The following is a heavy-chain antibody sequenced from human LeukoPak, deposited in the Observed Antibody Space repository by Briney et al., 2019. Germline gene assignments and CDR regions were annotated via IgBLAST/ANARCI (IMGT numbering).Heavy chain of an antibody. V-gene: IGHV3-21*01. CDR1: GFTFSSGS. D-gene: IGHD3-9*01. CDR3: ARDLSYRVLRYFDGTYYHYYYMDV. Sequence: GGSLRLTCAASGFTFSSGSMYWVCHAQWKGLELVSSISSSCSYIYYADSVKGRFIISRDNAKNSLYLQMNSLRAEDTAVYYCARDLSYRVLRYFDGTYYHYYYMDVWGKGTTVTVSS. J-gene: IGHJ6*03. CDR2: ISSSCSYI.